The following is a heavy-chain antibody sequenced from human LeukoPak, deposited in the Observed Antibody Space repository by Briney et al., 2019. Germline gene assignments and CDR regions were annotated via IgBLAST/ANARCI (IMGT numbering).Heavy chain of an antibody. D-gene: IGHD2/OR15-2a*01. J-gene: IGHJ6*02. CDR3: ARDYFTSYYYYGMDV. CDR2: INYSGST. CDR1: GGSISNYY. V-gene: IGHV4-59*01. Sequence: SETLSLTCAVSGGSISNYYLNWIRQPPGKGLEWFGYINYSGSTNYNPSLKSRVTISIDTSKNQFSLKLSSVTAADTAVYYCARDYFTSYYYYGMDVWGQGTTVTVSS.